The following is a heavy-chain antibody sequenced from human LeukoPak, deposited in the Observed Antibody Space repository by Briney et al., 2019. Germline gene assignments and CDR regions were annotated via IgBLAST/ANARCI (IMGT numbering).Heavy chain of an antibody. Sequence: ASVKVFCKTSGYTFTSYYMHGVRQAPGQGLEWMGIISPSGASTTYAQKFQGRVTMTRDMSTSTVYMELSSLKSEDTAVCYCARGSSRSPRDAFDIWGQGTMVTVSS. CDR1: GYTFTSYY. V-gene: IGHV1-46*01. CDR3: ARGSSRSPRDAFDI. CDR2: ISPSGAST. J-gene: IGHJ3*02.